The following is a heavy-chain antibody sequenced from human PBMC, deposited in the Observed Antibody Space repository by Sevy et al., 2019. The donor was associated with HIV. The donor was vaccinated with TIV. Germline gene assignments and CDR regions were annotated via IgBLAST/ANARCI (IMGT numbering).Heavy chain of an antibody. Sequence: GGSLRLSCTASGFTFSNSWMYWVRQAPGKGLVWVSRINTDESVRIYADSVKGRFTLSRDNAKNTLYLEMNSLRVEDTAVYYCARITIRGQGTLVTVSS. J-gene: IGHJ4*02. CDR1: GFTFSNSW. V-gene: IGHV3-74*01. CDR2: INTDESVR. D-gene: IGHD3-10*01. CDR3: ARITI.